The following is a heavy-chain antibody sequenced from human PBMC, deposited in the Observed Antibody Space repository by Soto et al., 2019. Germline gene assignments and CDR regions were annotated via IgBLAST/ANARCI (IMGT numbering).Heavy chain of an antibody. CDR1: GGTFSSYA. D-gene: IGHD5-18*01. CDR3: AREDVDTAMVTVKGEFDY. Sequence: SVKVSCKASGGTFSSYAISWVRQAPGQGLEWMGGIIPIFGTANYAQKFQGRVTITADESTSTAYMELSSLRSEDTAVYYCAREDVDTAMVTVKGEFDYCGQGTLVTVSS. CDR2: IIPIFGTA. V-gene: IGHV1-69*13. J-gene: IGHJ4*02.